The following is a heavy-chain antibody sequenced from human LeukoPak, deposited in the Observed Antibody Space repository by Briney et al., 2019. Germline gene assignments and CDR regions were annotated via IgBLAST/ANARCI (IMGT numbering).Heavy chain of an antibody. CDR3: ARDPSTWGDYGAFDY. CDR1: GFTFSDYY. J-gene: IGHJ4*02. Sequence: GGSLRLSCATSGFTFSDYYMTWIRQAPGKRLEWVSYISGDGITVYNADSVKGRFTISRDNAKNSLYLQMISLRAEDTAVYYCARDPSTWGDYGAFDYWGQGTLVTVSS. V-gene: IGHV3-11*04. D-gene: IGHD4-17*01. CDR2: ISGDGITV.